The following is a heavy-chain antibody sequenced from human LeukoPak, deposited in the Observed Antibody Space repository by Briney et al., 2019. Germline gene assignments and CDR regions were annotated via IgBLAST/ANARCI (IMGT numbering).Heavy chain of an antibody. CDR2: ISSSGSTI. Sequence: GGSLRLSCAASAFTFSSYEMNWVRQAPGKGLEWVSYISSSGSTIYYADSVKGRFTISRDNAKNSLYLQMNSLRAEDTAVYYCARDNAGTIAEGFDYWGQGTLVTVSS. V-gene: IGHV3-48*03. J-gene: IGHJ4*02. CDR3: ARDNAGTIAEGFDY. D-gene: IGHD1/OR15-1a*01. CDR1: AFTFSSYE.